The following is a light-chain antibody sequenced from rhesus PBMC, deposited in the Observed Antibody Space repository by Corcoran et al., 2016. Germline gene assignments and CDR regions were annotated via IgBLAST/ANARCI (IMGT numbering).Light chain of an antibody. V-gene: IGKV3-10*01. CDR2: GAS. J-gene: IGKJ3*01. CDR3: YQHSSGFT. CDR1: QSVSSY. Sequence: QVILTQSPATLSLSPGERATLSCRASQSVSSYLAWYQPKPGQAPRHLIYGASSRANGIPDRFRCRGSGKDFTLTNSSLDAGDVGVYHCYQHSSGFTFGPGTKLDIK.